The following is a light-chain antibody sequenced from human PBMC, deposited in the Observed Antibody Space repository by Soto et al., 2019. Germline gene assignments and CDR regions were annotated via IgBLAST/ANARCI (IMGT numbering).Light chain of an antibody. V-gene: IGLV2-14*01. CDR1: SSDVGSYDY. J-gene: IGLJ1*01. CDR2: GVI. Sequence: QSALIQPPSGSGSPGQSVTISCAGTSSDVGSYDYVSWYQQHPGTVPKLMVFGVINRPSGVSNRFSGSKTGNTASLTISGLQAEDEDFYYSLSHRSGDSNVFGTG. CDR3: LSHRSGDSNV.